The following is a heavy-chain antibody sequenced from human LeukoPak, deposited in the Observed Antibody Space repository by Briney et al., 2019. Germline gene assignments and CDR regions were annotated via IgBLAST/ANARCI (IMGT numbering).Heavy chain of an antibody. Sequence: GGSLRLSCAASGSTFSNAWMSWVRQAPGKGLEWVSRIKSKTDGGTTHYAAPVKGRFTISRDDSKDTLYLQMNSLKTEDTAVYYCSTDILETNWGGYWGQGTLVTVSP. V-gene: IGHV3-15*01. CDR3: STDILETNWGGY. J-gene: IGHJ4*02. D-gene: IGHD7-27*01. CDR1: GSTFSNAW. CDR2: IKSKTDGGTT.